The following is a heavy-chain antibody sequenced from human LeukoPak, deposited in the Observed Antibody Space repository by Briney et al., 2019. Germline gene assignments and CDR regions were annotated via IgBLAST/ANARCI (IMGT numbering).Heavy chain of an antibody. D-gene: IGHD1-14*01. CDR2: MSAFNGKT. V-gene: IGHV1-18*01. CDR1: GFRFNTYS. CDR3: AREAAGQANRDHFDS. J-gene: IGHJ4*02. Sequence: ASVKVSCKGSGFRFNTYSFSRVRQAPGQGLEWMGWMSAFNGKTDSAQKFQGRLTMTTDASTNTAYMDLRGLRPDDTAVYYCAREAAGQANRDHFDSWGQGTLVTVSS.